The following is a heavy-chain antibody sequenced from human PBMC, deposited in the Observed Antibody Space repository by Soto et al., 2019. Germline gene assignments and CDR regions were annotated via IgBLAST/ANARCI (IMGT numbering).Heavy chain of an antibody. CDR2: ISAYNGNT. J-gene: IGHJ4*02. Sequence: ASVKVSCKASGYTFTSYGISWVRQAPGQGIEWMGWISAYNGNTNYAQKLQGRVTMTTDTSTSTAYMELRSLRSDDTAVYYCAKGTANYYDSSGYYGDFDYWGQGTLVTVSS. CDR1: GYTFTSYG. D-gene: IGHD3-22*01. CDR3: AKGTANYYDSSGYYGDFDY. V-gene: IGHV1-18*01.